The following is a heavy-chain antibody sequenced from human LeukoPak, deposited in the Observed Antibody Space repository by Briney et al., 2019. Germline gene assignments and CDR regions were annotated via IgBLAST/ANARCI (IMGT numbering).Heavy chain of an antibody. V-gene: IGHV4-39*07. Sequence: SSETLSLTCAVSGGSISSGGYSWSWIRQPPGKGLEWIGSIYYSGSTYYNPSLKSRVTISVDTSKNQFSLKLSSVTAADTAVYYCARDDNWNHTIDYWGQGTLVTVSS. CDR3: ARDDNWNHTIDY. D-gene: IGHD1-14*01. CDR2: IYYSGST. J-gene: IGHJ4*02. CDR1: GGSISSGGYS.